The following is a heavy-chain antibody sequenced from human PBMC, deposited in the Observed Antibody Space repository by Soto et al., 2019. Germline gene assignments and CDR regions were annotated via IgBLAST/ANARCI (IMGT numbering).Heavy chain of an antibody. V-gene: IGHV3-30*18. CDR1: GFTFSSYG. D-gene: IGHD1-1*01. CDR3: TKHRATHPNY. Sequence: QVQLVESGGGVVQSGRSLRLSCAASGFTFSSYGMHWVRQAPGKGLEWVAVISSEGSNKYHADSVEGRFTISRDNSKNTLYLQMNSLRPEDTAVYYGTKHRATHPNYWGQGPLVAVSS. J-gene: IGHJ4*02. CDR2: ISSEGSNK.